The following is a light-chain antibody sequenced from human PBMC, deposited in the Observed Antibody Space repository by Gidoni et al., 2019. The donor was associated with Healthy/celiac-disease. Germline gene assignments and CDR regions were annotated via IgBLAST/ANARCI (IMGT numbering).Light chain of an antibody. Sequence: DIQMTQSLSSLSASVGDRVTITCQASQDISNYLNWYQQKPGKAPKLLIYDASNLETGVPSRFNGSGSGTDFTFTISSLQPEDIATYYCQQYDNLPPLTFGGGTKVEIK. CDR2: DAS. CDR1: QDISNY. CDR3: QQYDNLPPLT. J-gene: IGKJ4*01. V-gene: IGKV1-33*01.